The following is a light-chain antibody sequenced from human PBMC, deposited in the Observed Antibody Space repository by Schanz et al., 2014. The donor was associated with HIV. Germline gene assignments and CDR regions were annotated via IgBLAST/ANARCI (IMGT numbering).Light chain of an antibody. J-gene: IGKJ5*01. V-gene: IGKV3-20*01. Sequence: EIVLTQSPGTLSLSPGERATLSCRASQNINSNLAWYQHNPGQAPRLLIYGVSIRATGSPDRFSGSGSGTDFTLTISRLEPEDFAVYYCQHYSTSPITFGQGTRLEIK. CDR3: QHYSTSPIT. CDR1: QNINSN. CDR2: GVS.